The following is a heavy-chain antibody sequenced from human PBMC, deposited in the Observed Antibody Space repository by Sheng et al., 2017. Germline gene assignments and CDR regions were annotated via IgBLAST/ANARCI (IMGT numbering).Heavy chain of an antibody. CDR2: IYYSGST. CDR1: GGSISSYY. Sequence: QVQLQESGPGLVKPSETLSLTCTVSGGSISSYYWSWIRQPPGKGLEWIGYIYYSGSTNYNPSLKSRVTISVDTSKNQFSLKLSSVTAADTAVYYCARGGIQGYFDYWGQGTLVTVSS. V-gene: IGHV4-59*01. CDR3: ARGGIQGYFDY. D-gene: IGHD6-13*01. J-gene: IGHJ4*02.